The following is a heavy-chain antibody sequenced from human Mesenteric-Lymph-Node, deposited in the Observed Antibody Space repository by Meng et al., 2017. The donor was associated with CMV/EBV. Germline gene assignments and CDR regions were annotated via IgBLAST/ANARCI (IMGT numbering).Heavy chain of an antibody. D-gene: IGHD3-3*01. CDR1: GGSLSSSNW. Sequence: SGGSLSSSNWWSWVRQSPGKGLEWIGEIYHSRGTYYNPSLKSRVTVSVDKSKNQFSLKLSSVTAADTAVYYCARRLDDFWRGYPFDYWGQGTLVTVSS. CDR2: IYHSRGT. V-gene: IGHV4-4*02. CDR3: ARRLDDFWRGYPFDY. J-gene: IGHJ4*02.